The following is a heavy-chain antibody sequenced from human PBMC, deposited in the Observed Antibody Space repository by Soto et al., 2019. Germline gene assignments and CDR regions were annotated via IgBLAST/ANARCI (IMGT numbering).Heavy chain of an antibody. CDR2: ISAYNGNT. V-gene: IGHV1-18*04. CDR1: GYTFTSYG. CDR3: ARGSSPAYYYDSSGYSPALY. D-gene: IGHD3-22*01. J-gene: IGHJ4*02. Sequence: ASVKVSCKASGYTFTSYGISWVRQAPGQGLEWMGWISAYNGNTNYAQKLQGRVTMTTDTSTSTAYMELRSLRSDDTAVYYCARGSSPAYYYDSSGYSPALYWGQGTLFPVSS.